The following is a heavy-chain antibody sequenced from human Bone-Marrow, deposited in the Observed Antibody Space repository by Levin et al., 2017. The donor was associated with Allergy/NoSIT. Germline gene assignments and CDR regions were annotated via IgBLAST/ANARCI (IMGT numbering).Heavy chain of an antibody. CDR2: IYTTGST. Sequence: PSETLSLTCSVSGGSISSGRYYFTWVRQSAGKGLEWIGRIYTTGSTNYNPSLESRATISRDTFKKEAYLMLSLVTAANTAVYYCARDRLASLYYYSVDVWGRGTTVIVSS. J-gene: IGHJ6*03. V-gene: IGHV4-61*02. CDR1: GGSISSGRYY. CDR3: ARDRLASLYYYSVDV.